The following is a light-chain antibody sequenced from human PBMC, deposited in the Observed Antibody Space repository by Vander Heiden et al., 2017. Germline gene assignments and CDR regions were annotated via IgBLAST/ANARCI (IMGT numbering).Light chain of an antibody. CDR2: WAS. J-gene: IGKJ1*01. V-gene: IGKV4-1*01. Sequence: DIVMTQSPDSLAVSLGERATINCKSSQSVLYSSNNKNYLAWYQQKPGQLPTLLIYWASTRESGVPERFSGSGSGTDFTLTISSLQAEDVAVYYCQQYYSTPWTFGQGTKVEIQ. CDR3: QQYYSTPWT. CDR1: QSVLYSSNNKNY.